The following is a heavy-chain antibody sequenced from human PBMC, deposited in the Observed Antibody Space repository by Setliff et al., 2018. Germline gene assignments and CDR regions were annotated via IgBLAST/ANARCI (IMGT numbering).Heavy chain of an antibody. V-gene: IGHV1-18*01. D-gene: IGHD5-18*01. J-gene: IGHJ6*02. CDR2: ISAYNGNT. CDR1: GYTFTSYG. Sequence: ASVKVSCKASGYTFTSYGISWVRQAPGQGLEWMGWISAYNGNTNYAQKLQGRVNMTTDTSTSTAYMELRSLRSDDTAVYYCARADKIGMVNPETGVWGQGTTVTVSS. CDR3: ARADKIGMVNPETGV.